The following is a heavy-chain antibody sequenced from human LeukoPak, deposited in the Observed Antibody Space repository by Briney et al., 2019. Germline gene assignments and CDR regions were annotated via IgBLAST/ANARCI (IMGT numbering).Heavy chain of an antibody. CDR1: GGSISSYY. CDR2: IYYSGST. J-gene: IGHJ3*02. D-gene: IGHD4-17*01. CDR3: ARHVSGDYGNDAFDI. Sequence: SETLSLTCTVTGGSISSYYWSWIRQPPGKGLEWIGYIYYSGSTNYNPSLKSRVTISVDTSKNQFSLKLSSVTAADTAVYYCARHVSGDYGNDAFDIWGQGTMVTVSS. V-gene: IGHV4-59*08.